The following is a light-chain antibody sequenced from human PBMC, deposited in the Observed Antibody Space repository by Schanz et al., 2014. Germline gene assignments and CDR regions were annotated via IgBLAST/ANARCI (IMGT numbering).Light chain of an antibody. CDR3: QQYYSAPFT. CDR2: WAS. V-gene: IGKV4-1*01. J-gene: IGKJ3*01. CDR1: QNVLYSSNNKNY. Sequence: DIVMTQSPDSLAVSLGESATINCKSSQNVLYSSNNKNYLAWYQQKTGQPPKLLIYWASTRESGVPDRFSGSGSGTDFTLTISSLQTEDVAVYYCQQYYSAPFTFGPGTKVEIK.